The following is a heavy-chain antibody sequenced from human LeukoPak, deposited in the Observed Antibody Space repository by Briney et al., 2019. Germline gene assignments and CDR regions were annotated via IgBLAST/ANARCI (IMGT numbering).Heavy chain of an antibody. CDR3: TRESGAFSPFGY. V-gene: IGHV4-4*02. J-gene: IGHJ4*02. CDR1: GGSIITTNW. Sequence: SGTLSLTCGVSGGSIITTNWWSWVRQPPGKGLEWIGEVHLNGATNYNPSLESRVSMSIDKSKNQLSLKLSSVTAADTATYYCTRESGAFSPFGYWGQGTLVTVTS. D-gene: IGHD1-26*01. CDR2: VHLNGAT.